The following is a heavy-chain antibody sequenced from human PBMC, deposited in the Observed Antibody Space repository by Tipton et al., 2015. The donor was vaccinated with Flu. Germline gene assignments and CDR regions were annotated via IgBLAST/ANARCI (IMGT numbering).Heavy chain of an antibody. J-gene: IGHJ5*02. CDR3: ARRDYGNYVSEPKNWFDP. V-gene: IGHV4-38-2*01. CDR2: IHKTGST. D-gene: IGHD4-11*01. CDR1: GDSIGSDYY. Sequence: TLSLTCSVSGDSIGSDYYWAWIRQPPGKGLEWIGNIHKTGSTYFNPSLRSRVTFSVDTSKNQFSLRVASVTAADTAVYYCARRDYGNYVSEPKNWFDPWGPGTLVTVSS.